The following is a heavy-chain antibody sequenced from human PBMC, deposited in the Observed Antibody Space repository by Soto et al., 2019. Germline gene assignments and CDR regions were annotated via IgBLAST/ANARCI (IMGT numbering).Heavy chain of an antibody. J-gene: IGHJ6*03. D-gene: IGHD2-15*01. Sequence: GASVKVSCKASGGTFSSYTISWVRQAPGQGLEWMGRIIPILGIANYAQKFQGRVTITADKSTSTAYMELSSLRSEDTAVYYCARVGISYPLDMDVWGKGTTVTVS. CDR2: IIPILGIA. CDR3: ARVGISYPLDMDV. V-gene: IGHV1-69*02. CDR1: GGTFSSYT.